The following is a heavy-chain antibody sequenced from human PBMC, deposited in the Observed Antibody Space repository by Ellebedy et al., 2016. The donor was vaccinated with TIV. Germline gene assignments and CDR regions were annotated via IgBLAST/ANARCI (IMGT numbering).Heavy chain of an antibody. CDR3: ARGYCSGGSCYFPTDY. V-gene: IGHV3-21*01. J-gene: IGHJ4*02. Sequence: GESLKISCSASGFTFSTYSMNWVRQAPGKGLEWVSSISFSGSYIYYGDSVKGRFTISRDNAKNSLYLQMNSLRAEDTAVYYCARGYCSGGSCYFPTDYWGQGTLVTVSS. CDR2: ISFSGSYI. D-gene: IGHD2-15*01. CDR1: GFTFSTYS.